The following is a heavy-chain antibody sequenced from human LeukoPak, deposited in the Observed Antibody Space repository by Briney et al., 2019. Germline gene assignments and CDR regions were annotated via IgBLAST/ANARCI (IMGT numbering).Heavy chain of an antibody. V-gene: IGHV4-59*12. CDR2: IDYSGSA. Sequence: SETLSLTCTASGGSISSYYWSWIRQSPGKGLEWIGYIDYSGSAYYNPSLKSRVTISVDTAKNQFSLKLSSVTAADTAVYYRARDAWNGNSPLDYWGQGTLVTVSS. J-gene: IGHJ4*02. D-gene: IGHD4-23*01. CDR1: GGSISSYY. CDR3: ARDAWNGNSPLDY.